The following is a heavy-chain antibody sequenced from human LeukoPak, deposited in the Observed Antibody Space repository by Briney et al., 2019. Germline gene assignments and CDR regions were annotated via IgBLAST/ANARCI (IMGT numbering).Heavy chain of an antibody. V-gene: IGHV3-7*03. CDR1: GFTFSIYW. Sequence: GGSLSLSCAASGFTFSIYWMDWARQAPGKGLEWVASINHNGNVNYYVDSVKCRFTISRDNAKNSLYLQMSNLRAEDTAMYFCARVGGLDVWGQGATVTVPS. CDR3: ARVGGLDV. J-gene: IGHJ6*02. CDR2: INHNGNVN. D-gene: IGHD1-26*01.